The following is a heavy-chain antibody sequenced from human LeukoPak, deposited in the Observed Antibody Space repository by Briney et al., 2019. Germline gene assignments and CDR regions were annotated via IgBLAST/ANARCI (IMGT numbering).Heavy chain of an antibody. CDR1: GGSISSGSHH. CDR2: IYYSRTT. D-gene: IGHD4-23*01. V-gene: IGHV4-39*01. J-gene: IGHJ4*02. CDR3: VRHEGRSGGTMGALDS. Sequence: PSETLSLTCTVSGGSISSGSHHWGWFRQSPGKGLEWIGSIYYSRTTYYNPSLNSRVTISVVTSKNQFSLQLNSVTAADTAVYYCVRHEGRSGGTMGALDSWGQGSLVTVSS.